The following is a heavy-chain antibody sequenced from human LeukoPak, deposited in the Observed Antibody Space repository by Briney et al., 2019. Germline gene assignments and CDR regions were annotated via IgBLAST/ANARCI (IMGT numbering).Heavy chain of an antibody. V-gene: IGHV4-59*01. CDR3: ASSEVVTPDYGDYRVRGDY. CDR2: IYDSGST. Sequence: SETLSLTCTVSDGSISSYYWSWIRQPPGKGLEWIGHIYDSGSTNYNPSLKSRVTISVDTSKNQFSLKLSSVTAADTAVYYCASSEVVTPDYGDYRVRGDYWGQGTLVTVSS. D-gene: IGHD4-17*01. J-gene: IGHJ4*02. CDR1: DGSISSYY.